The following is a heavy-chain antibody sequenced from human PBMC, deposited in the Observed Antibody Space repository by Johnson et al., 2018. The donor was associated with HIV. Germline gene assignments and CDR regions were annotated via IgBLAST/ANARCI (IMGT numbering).Heavy chain of an antibody. J-gene: IGHJ3*02. CDR3: ARDQNIGLMVYAAPGAFDI. CDR1: GFTVSSNY. V-gene: IGHV3-66*02. Sequence: EVQLVESGGGLVQPGGSLRLSCAASGFTVSSNYMSWVRQAPGTGLEWVSAISGSGGSTYYADSVQCRFTISRDNSKTTLFRHINSLRAEDTAVYYCARDQNIGLMVYAAPGAFDIWGQGTMVTVSS. CDR2: SGSGGST. D-gene: IGHD2-8*01.